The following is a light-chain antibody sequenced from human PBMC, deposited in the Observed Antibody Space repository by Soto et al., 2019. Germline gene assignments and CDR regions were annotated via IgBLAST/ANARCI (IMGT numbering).Light chain of an antibody. CDR3: QQYYSTSFT. Sequence: DIVMTQSPDSLAVSLGERATINCKSSQSVFYSSNNKNYLAWYQQKPGQPPKLLIYWASTRESGVPDRFSGSGSGTDFTLTISSLQAEDVAVYYCQQYYSTSFTFGPGTKVDIK. CDR2: WAS. J-gene: IGKJ3*01. CDR1: QSVFYSSNNKNY. V-gene: IGKV4-1*01.